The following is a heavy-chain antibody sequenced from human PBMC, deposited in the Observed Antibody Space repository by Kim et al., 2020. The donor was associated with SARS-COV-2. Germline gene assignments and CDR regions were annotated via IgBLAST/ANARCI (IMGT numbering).Heavy chain of an antibody. V-gene: IGHV3-74*01. J-gene: IGHJ4*02. CDR1: GFTFSSYW. Sequence: GGSLRLSCAASGFTFSSYWMHWVRQAPGKGLVWVSRISTDGSITSHADSVKGRFTISRDNAKNTLYLQMNSLRAEDTAVYYCAGGGSLFDYWGQGTLVTVSS. CDR2: ISTDGSIT. CDR3: AGGGSLFDY. D-gene: IGHD3-16*01.